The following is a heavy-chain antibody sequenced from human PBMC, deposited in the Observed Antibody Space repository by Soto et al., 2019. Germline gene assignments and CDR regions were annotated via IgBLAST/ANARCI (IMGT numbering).Heavy chain of an antibody. CDR3: ARDDYYDNTRKHSYEI. Sequence: PSETLSLTCTVSGGSISSGGFYWSWIRQHPGKGLESIGYIFYTGSTYYNPPLKSRVTISIDTSKNQFSLNLSSVTAADTAVYYCARDDYYDNTRKHSYEIWGQGTMVTVSS. CDR1: GGSISSGGFY. D-gene: IGHD3-22*01. CDR2: IFYTGST. V-gene: IGHV4-31*03. J-gene: IGHJ3*02.